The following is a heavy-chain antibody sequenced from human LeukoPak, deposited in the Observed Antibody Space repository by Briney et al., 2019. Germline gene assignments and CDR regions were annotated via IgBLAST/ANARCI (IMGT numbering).Heavy chain of an antibody. D-gene: IGHD3-22*01. J-gene: IGHJ6*02. Sequence: GGSLRLSCAASGFTFSSNYMSWVRRAPGKGLEWVSVIYSGGSTYYADSVEGRFTISRDNSKNTLYLQMNSLRAEDTAVYYCARDPHPYYDSSGYYGMDVWGQGTTVTVSS. CDR2: IYSGGST. CDR3: ARDPHPYYDSSGYYGMDV. V-gene: IGHV3-53*01. CDR1: GFTFSSNY.